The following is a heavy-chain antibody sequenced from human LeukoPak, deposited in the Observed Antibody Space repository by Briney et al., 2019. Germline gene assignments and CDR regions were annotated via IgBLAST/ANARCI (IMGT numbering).Heavy chain of an antibody. Sequence: ASVKVSCKASGYTFTGYYMHWVRQAPGQGLEWMGWINPNSGGTNYAQKFQGRVTMTRDTSISTAYMELSRLSSDDTAVYYCARGPVTTAGYFDYWGQGTLVTVSS. V-gene: IGHV1-2*02. CDR2: INPNSGGT. CDR3: ARGPVTTAGYFDY. J-gene: IGHJ4*02. D-gene: IGHD4-17*01. CDR1: GYTFTGYY.